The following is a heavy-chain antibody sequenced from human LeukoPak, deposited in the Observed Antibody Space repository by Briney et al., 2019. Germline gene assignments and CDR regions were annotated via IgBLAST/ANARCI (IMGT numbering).Heavy chain of an antibody. CDR3: ARGRAMVFLEVGYYYYGMDV. CDR2: IYYRGST. Sequence: PSETLSLTCTVSGGSVSSGSYYWSWTRQPPGKGLEWIGYIYYRGSTNYNPSLKSRVTISVDTSKNQFSLKLSSVTAADTAVYYCARGRAMVFLEVGYYYYGMDVWGKGTTVTVSS. CDR1: GGSVSSGSYY. D-gene: IGHD5-18*01. V-gene: IGHV4-61*01. J-gene: IGHJ6*04.